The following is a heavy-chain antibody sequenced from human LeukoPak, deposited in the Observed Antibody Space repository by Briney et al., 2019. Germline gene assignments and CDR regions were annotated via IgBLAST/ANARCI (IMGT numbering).Heavy chain of an antibody. V-gene: IGHV1-3*01. J-gene: IGHJ6*02. CDR1: GYTLTSFA. CDR2: INAANGNA. CDR3: ARGGKHIAVPGVRYPMDV. Sequence: ASVKVSCKASGYTLTSFAMHWVRQAPGQRLEWMGRINAANGNAAYSQKFQGRVIITTDTSANTAYMELSSLRSEDTAVYYCARGGKHIAVPGVRYPMDVWGQGTAVTVSS. D-gene: IGHD6-19*01.